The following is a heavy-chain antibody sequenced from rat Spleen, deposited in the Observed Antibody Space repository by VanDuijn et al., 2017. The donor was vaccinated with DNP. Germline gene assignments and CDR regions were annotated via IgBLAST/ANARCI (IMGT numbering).Heavy chain of an antibody. D-gene: IGHD1-12*02. V-gene: IGHV2-72*01. CDR1: GFSLTSNG. CDR2: IWSGGST. CDR3: AREGTLMVVGFLDY. Sequence: QVQLKESGPGLVQPSETLSLTCTVSGFSLTSNGVGWVRQPLGKGLVWMGTIWSGGSTNYNSGLKSRLTISRDTSKSQVFLEMNSLQTEDTAIYFCAREGTLMVVGFLDYWGRGVMVTVSS. J-gene: IGHJ2*01.